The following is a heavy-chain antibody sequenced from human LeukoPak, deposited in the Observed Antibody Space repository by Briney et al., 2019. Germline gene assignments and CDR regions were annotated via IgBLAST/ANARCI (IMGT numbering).Heavy chain of an antibody. CDR3: AKVLQPGYSHIAC. V-gene: IGHV3-30*18. J-gene: IGHJ4*02. D-gene: IGHD6-13*01. CDR2: ISYDGSNK. Sequence: GGSLRLSCAASGFTFSSYGMHWVRQAPGKGLEWVAVISYDGSNKYYADSVKGRFTISRDNSKNTLYLQMNSLRAEDTAVYYCAKVLQPGYSHIACWGQGTVVTVSS. CDR1: GFTFSSYG.